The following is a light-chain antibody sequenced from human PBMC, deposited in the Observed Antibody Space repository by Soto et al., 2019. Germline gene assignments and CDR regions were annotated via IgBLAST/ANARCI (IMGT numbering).Light chain of an antibody. CDR3: TSFTSSSTWV. CDR2: GNS. J-gene: IGLJ3*02. V-gene: IGLV1-40*01. CDR1: SSNIGAGYD. Sequence: QSVLTQPPSVSGAPGQRVTISCTGSSSNIGAGYDVHWYQRLPGTAPKLLIYGNSNRPSGVPHRFSGSKSGTSASLAITGLQAEDEADYYCTSFTSSSTWVFGGGTKVTVL.